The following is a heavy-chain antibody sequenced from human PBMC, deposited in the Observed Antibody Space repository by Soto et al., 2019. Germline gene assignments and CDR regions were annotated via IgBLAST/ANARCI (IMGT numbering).Heavy chain of an antibody. CDR2: MNPNSGNT. V-gene: IGHV1-8*01. CDR1: GYTFTRYD. CDR3: AREGGYYGSGSAAHSYYYGMDV. D-gene: IGHD3-10*01. Sequence: QVQLVQSGAEVKKPGASVKVSCKASGYTFTRYDINWVRQATGQGLEWMGWMNPNSGNTGYAQKFQGRVTMTRNTSISTAYMALSSLRSEATAVSDCAREGGYYGSGSAAHSYYYGMDVCGQGTTVTVS. J-gene: IGHJ6*02.